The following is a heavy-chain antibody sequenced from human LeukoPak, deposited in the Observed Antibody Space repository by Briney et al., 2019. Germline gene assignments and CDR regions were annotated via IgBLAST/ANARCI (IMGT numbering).Heavy chain of an antibody. D-gene: IGHD3-10*01. CDR3: ARDGHRELLSGYNWFDP. CDR2: IIPILGTA. V-gene: IGHV1-69*13. CDR1: GGTFSSYG. J-gene: IGHJ5*02. Sequence: ASVKLSCKASGGTFSSYGISWVRQAPGQGLEWMGGIIPILGTANYAQKFQGRVTITADESTSTAYMQLSSLRSEDTAVYYCARDGHRELLSGYNWFDPWGQGTLVTVSS.